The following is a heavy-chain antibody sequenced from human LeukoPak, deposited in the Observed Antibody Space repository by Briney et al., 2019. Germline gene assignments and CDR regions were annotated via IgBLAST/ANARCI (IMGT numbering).Heavy chain of an antibody. J-gene: IGHJ6*02. V-gene: IGHV1-2*04. CDR1: GYTFTGYY. Sequence: ASVKVSCKASGYTFTGYYMHWVRQAPGQGLEWMGWVNPNSGGTNYAQKFQGWVTMTRDTSISTAYMELSRLRSDDTAVYYCARDAGHQLSRRYYYAMDVWGQGTTVTVSS. CDR3: ARDAGHQLSRRYYYAMDV. D-gene: IGHD1-1*01. CDR2: VNPNSGGT.